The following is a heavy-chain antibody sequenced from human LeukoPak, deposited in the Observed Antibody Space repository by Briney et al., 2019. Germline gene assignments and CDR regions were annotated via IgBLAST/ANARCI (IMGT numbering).Heavy chain of an antibody. D-gene: IGHD6-6*01. CDR1: GGXISSYY. J-gene: IGHJ1*01. Sequence: SETLSLTCTVSGGXISSYYCSWIRQPPGKGLEWIGYIYYSGSTNYNPSLKSRVTISVDTSKNQFSLKLSSVTAADTAVYYCARHPEYSSSSEEYFQHWGQGTLVTVSS. CDR2: IYYSGST. V-gene: IGHV4-59*08. CDR3: ARHPEYSSSSEEYFQH.